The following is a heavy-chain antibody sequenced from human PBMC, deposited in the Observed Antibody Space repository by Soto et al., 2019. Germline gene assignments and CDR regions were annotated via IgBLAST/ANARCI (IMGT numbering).Heavy chain of an antibody. CDR1: GFTFGSHS. CDR2: ISGGSDYI. V-gene: IGHV3-21*01. J-gene: IGHJ4*02. CDR3: GRAGIVVVGAASRPLDH. Sequence: EVQMEESGGGLVKPGGSLRLSCVASGFTFGSHSMYWVRQAPGKGLEWVSSISGGSDYIFYADSVKGRFTISRDNSMNSLYRPMNRLGAEDTAVHYCGRAGIVVVGAASRPLDHWGQGTLVTVSS. D-gene: IGHD2-15*01.